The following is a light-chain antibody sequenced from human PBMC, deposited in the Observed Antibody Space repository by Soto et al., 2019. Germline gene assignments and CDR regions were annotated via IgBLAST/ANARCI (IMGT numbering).Light chain of an antibody. CDR3: QSYDSSLSGSRA. V-gene: IGLV1-40*01. CDR1: SSNIGAGYD. J-gene: IGLJ1*01. CDR2: SNN. Sequence: QSVLTQPPSVSGAPGQRVTISCTGSSSNIGAGYDVHWYQQLPGTAPKLLIYSNNNRPSGVPDRFSVSKSGTSASLAITGLQAEDEADYYCQSYDSSLSGSRAFGTGTKVTV.